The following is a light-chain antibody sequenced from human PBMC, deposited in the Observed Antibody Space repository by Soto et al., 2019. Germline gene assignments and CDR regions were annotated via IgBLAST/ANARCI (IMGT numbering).Light chain of an antibody. CDR1: QSVAGSY. CDR3: QQRSNWRGT. J-gene: IGKJ1*01. V-gene: IGKV3-11*01. Sequence: EIVLTQSPGTLSLSPGERATLSCRASQSVAGSYLAWYQQKPGQAPRLLIYDASNRATGIPARFSGSGSGTDFTLTISSLEPEDFAVYYCQQRSNWRGTFGQGTKVDNK. CDR2: DAS.